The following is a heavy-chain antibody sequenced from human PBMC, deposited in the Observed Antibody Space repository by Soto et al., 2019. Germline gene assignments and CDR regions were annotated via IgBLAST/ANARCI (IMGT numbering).Heavy chain of an antibody. V-gene: IGHV4-30-2*01. J-gene: IGHJ5*02. D-gene: IGHD2-15*01. CDR2: IYHSGST. CDR1: GGSISSGGYS. Sequence: PSETLSPAWAVSGGSISSGGYSWVWIRQPPGKGLDWIGYIYHSGSTYYNPSLKSRVTISVDRSKNQFSLKLSSVTAADTAVYYCARGEGGYCSGGSCDPPWYWFDPWGQGTLVSVSS. CDR3: ARGEGGYCSGGSCDPPWYWFDP.